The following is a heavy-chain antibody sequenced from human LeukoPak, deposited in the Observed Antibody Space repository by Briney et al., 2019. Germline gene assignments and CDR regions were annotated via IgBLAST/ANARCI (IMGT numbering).Heavy chain of an antibody. J-gene: IGHJ4*02. D-gene: IGHD3-10*01. Sequence: PSETLSLTCTVSGGSISSSTYYWSWIRQPPGKGLEWIGYIYYSGSTYYNPSLKSRVTISVDTSKNQFSLKLSSVTAADTAVYYCARVEYYGSGSPLFDYWGQGTLVTVSS. CDR2: IYYSGST. CDR3: ARVEYYGSGSPLFDY. V-gene: IGHV4-30-4*01. CDR1: GGSISSSTYY.